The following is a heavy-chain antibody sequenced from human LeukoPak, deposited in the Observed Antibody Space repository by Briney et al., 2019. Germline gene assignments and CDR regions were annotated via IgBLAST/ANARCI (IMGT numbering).Heavy chain of an antibody. CDR3: STWAFYHSLDV. Sequence: GGSLRLSCAASGFTLGDFAMHWVRQAPGKGLEWASLIDKDGRKTYYAASVKGRFTISRDNSKNSLYLQMTSLRTEDTAFYYCSTWAFYHSLDVWGQGATVTVSS. D-gene: IGHD1-26*01. V-gene: IGHV3-43*02. J-gene: IGHJ6*02. CDR1: GFTLGDFA. CDR2: IDKDGRKT.